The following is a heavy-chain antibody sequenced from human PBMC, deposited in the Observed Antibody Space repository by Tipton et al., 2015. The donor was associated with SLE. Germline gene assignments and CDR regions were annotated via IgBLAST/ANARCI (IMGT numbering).Heavy chain of an antibody. J-gene: IGHJ4*02. V-gene: IGHV3-48*03. Sequence: GSLRLSCATSGFRLSNYEMNWVRQAPGKGLEWISYINDGGDIMYYADSVKGRFFISRDNSKGSLSLQMNSLRAEDTAVYYCATDGSGGRGGVYFDSWGQGALVTVSS. D-gene: IGHD3-10*01. CDR3: ATDGSGGRGGVYFDS. CDR2: INDGGDIM. CDR1: GFRLSNYE.